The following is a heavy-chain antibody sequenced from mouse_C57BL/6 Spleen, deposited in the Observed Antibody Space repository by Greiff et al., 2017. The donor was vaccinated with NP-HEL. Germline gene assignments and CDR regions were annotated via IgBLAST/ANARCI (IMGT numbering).Heavy chain of an antibody. J-gene: IGHJ4*01. CDR3: ARFGGRGPYYYAMDY. Sequence: QVQLKQPGAELVRPGSSVKLSCKASGYTFTSYWMDWVKQRPGQGLEWIGNIYPSDSETHYNQKFKDKATLTVDKSSSTAYMQLSSLTSEDSAVYYCARFGGRGPYYYAMDYWGQGTSVTVSS. CDR2: IYPSDSET. V-gene: IGHV1-61*01. D-gene: IGHD3-1*01. CDR1: GYTFTSYW.